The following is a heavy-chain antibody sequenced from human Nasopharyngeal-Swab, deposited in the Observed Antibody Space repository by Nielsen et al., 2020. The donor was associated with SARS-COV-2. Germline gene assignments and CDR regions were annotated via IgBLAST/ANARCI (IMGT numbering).Heavy chain of an antibody. D-gene: IGHD4-17*01. J-gene: IGHJ3*02. V-gene: IGHV3-7*03. Sequence: GGSLRLSCAASGFTFSSYWMSWVRQVPGQGLEWVANIRQDGSEKYYVDSVKGRFTISRDNAKNSLYLQMNSLRTEDTAVYYCAKESVYGDYVHGAFDIWGQGTMVTVSS. CDR2: IRQDGSEK. CDR1: GFTFSSYW. CDR3: AKESVYGDYVHGAFDI.